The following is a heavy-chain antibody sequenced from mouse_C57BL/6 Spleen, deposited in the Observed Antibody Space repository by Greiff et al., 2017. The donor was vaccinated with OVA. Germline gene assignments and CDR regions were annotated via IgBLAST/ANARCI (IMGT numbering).Heavy chain of an antibody. CDR1: GYTFTSYW. CDR2: IDPSDSET. D-gene: IGHD2-4*01. V-gene: IGHV1-52*01. CDR3: AREGDYPYAMDY. Sequence: VQLQQSGAELVRPGSSVKLSCKASGYTFTSYWMHWVKQRPIQGLEWIGNIDPSDSETHYNQKFKDKATLTVDKSSSTAYMQLSSLTSEDSAVYYCAREGDYPYAMDYWGQGTSVTVSS. J-gene: IGHJ4*01.